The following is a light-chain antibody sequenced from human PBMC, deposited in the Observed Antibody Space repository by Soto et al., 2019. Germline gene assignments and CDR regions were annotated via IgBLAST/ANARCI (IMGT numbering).Light chain of an antibody. CDR2: SNN. J-gene: IGLJ3*02. V-gene: IGLV1-47*02. CDR1: SSNIGSNY. CDR3: AAWDDSLSGPWV. Sequence: QSVLTQPPSASGTPGQRVTISCSGSSSNIGSNYVYWYQQLPGTAPKLLIYSNNQRPSGVPDRFFGSKSGTSASLAISGLRSEDEADYYCAAWDDSLSGPWVFGGGTKLTVL.